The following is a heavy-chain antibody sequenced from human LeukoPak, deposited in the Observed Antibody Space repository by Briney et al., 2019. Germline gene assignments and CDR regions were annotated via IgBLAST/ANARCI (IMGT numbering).Heavy chain of an antibody. Sequence: PSETLSLTCAVSGGSISSTNWWSWVRQPPGKGLEWIGEIFHSGSTSYNPSLKSRVTISVDKSKNQFSLKLSSVTAADTAVYYCARGYMTTVTYDYWGLGTLVTVSS. J-gene: IGHJ4*02. CDR3: ARGYMTTVTYDY. V-gene: IGHV4-4*02. CDR1: GGSISSTNW. D-gene: IGHD4-17*01. CDR2: IFHSGST.